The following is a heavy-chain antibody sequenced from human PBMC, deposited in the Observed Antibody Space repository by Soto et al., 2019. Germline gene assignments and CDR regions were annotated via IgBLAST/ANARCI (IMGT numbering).Heavy chain of an antibody. CDR1: GFTFSDHA. V-gene: IGHV3-64D*06. Sequence: PGGSLRLSCSASGFTFSDHAFHWVRQAPGKGLEYVSGISTDGGSTKYADSVKGRFSISRDDSKNTLYPLMSSLRAEDTAVYYCGSGYYGGFDYWGQGTLVTVSS. CDR3: GSGYYGGFDY. J-gene: IGHJ4*02. CDR2: ISTDGGST. D-gene: IGHD3-22*01.